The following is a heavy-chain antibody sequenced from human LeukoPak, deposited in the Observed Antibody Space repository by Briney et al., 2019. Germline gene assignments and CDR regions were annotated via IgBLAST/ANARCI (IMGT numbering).Heavy chain of an antibody. CDR2: IYYSGST. D-gene: IGHD2-15*01. Sequence: SETLSLTCTVSGGSISSSSYYWGWIRQPPGKGLKWIGSIYYSGSTNYNPSLKSRVTISVDTSKNQFSLQLSSVTAADTAVYYCARDHLYCSGGSCYFRGYMDVWGKGTTVTISS. CDR1: GGSISSSSYY. CDR3: ARDHLYCSGGSCYFRGYMDV. J-gene: IGHJ6*03. V-gene: IGHV4-39*07.